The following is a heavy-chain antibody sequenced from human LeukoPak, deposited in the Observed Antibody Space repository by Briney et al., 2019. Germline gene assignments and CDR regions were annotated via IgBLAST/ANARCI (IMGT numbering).Heavy chain of an antibody. V-gene: IGHV3-74*01. D-gene: IGHD6-13*01. J-gene: IGHJ3*02. CDR1: GFTFSSYW. CDR2: INTDGSST. Sequence: GGSLRLSCAASGFTFSSYWMHWVRQAPGKGLVWVSRINTDGSSTSYADSVKGRFTISRDNSKNTLYLQMNSLRAEDTAVYYCAKVPLRYSSSWGAFDIWGQGTMVTVSS. CDR3: AKVPLRYSSSWGAFDI.